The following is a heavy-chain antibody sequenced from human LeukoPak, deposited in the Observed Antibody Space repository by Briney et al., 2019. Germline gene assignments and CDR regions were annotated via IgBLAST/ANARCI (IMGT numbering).Heavy chain of an antibody. CDR2: IWYDGSNK. J-gene: IGHJ6*02. D-gene: IGHD6-13*01. CDR3: AREGAAAGTGDMDV. Sequence: HPGGSLRLSCAASGFTFSSYGMHWVRQAPGKGLEWVAAIWYDGSNKYYADSVKGRFTISRDNSKNTLYLQMNSLRAEDTAVYYCAREGAAAGTGDMDVWGQGTTVTVSS. CDR1: GFTFSSYG. V-gene: IGHV3-33*01.